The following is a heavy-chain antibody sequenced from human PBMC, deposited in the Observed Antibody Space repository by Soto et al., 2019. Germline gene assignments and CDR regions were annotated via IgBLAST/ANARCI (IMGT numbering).Heavy chain of an antibody. V-gene: IGHV3-73*02. CDR1: GFTFSGSA. CDR3: TRFSTEGSMDV. CDR2: IRSKTDNYAT. J-gene: IGHJ6*02. Sequence: EVQLVESGGGLVQPGGSLKLSCAASGFTFSGSAIHWVRQASGKGLEWVGRIRSKTDNYATAYAASVKGRFTVSRDDANNTAYLQMNSLGTEDTAVYYCTRFSTEGSMDVWGQGTTVTVSS.